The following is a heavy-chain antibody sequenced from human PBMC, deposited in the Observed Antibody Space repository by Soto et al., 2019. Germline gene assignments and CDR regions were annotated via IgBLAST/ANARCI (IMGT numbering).Heavy chain of an antibody. CDR3: AKDLTRQPAYWLDP. V-gene: IGHV1-2*02. J-gene: IGHJ5*02. Sequence: ASVKVYCKASGFSFTGYYIHWLRQAPGQGLEWMGWINAHSGGTEYAQKFQGRVTLTRDTSIATAYLTLTSLTSDDTALYYCAKDLTRQPAYWLDPWGQGTQVTVSS. D-gene: IGHD3-16*01. CDR2: INAHSGGT. CDR1: GFSFTGYY.